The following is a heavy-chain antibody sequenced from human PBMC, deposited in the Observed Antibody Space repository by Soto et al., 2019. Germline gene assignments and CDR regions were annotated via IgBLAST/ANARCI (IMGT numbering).Heavy chain of an antibody. V-gene: IGHV5-10-1*01. Sequence: PGESLKISCKGSGYSFTSYWISWVRQMPGKGLEWMGRIDPSDSYTNYSPSFQGHVTISADKSISTAYLQWSSLKASDTAMYYCASPSLEASLYYDYYYGMDVWGQGTTVTVSS. CDR3: ASPSLEASLYYDYYYGMDV. D-gene: IGHD2-8*01. CDR1: GYSFTSYW. J-gene: IGHJ6*02. CDR2: IDPSDSYT.